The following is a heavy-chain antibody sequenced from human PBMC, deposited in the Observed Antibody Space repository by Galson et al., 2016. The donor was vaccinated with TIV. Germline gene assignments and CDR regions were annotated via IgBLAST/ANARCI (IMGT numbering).Heavy chain of an antibody. J-gene: IGHJ6*02. D-gene: IGHD3-22*01. CDR2: ISGGGGRT. CDR3: TKVPSSGFSYYYGLDV. CDR1: GFTFSIFA. Sequence: SLRLSCAASGFTFSIFAMTWVRQAPGMGLQWVSAISGGGGRTYYADSVTGRFTISRDNSKTTLFLQMNSLRDEDPAVYYCTKVPSSGFSYYYGLDVWGQGTTVTVSS. V-gene: IGHV3-23*01.